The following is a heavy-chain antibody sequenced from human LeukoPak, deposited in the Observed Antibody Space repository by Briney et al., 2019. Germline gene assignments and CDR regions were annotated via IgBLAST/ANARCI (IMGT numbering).Heavy chain of an antibody. J-gene: IGHJ4*02. CDR2: ISPSGDIT. CDR1: GFTFSRHG. Sequence: GGTLTLSCAASGFTFSRHGMNWVRQAPGKGLEWVSGISPSGDITYYADSVKGRFTISRDNFKNTLSLQVNSLRAEDTAVYYCAKDSYYYGSGSYSLVDYWGQGTLVTVSS. V-gene: IGHV3-23*01. CDR3: AKDSYYYGSGSYSLVDY. D-gene: IGHD3-10*01.